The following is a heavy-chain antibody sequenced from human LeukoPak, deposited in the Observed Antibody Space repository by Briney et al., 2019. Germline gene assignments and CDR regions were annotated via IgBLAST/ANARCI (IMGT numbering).Heavy chain of an antibody. CDR3: ARDSPGLSPGYSSGWRDY. J-gene: IGHJ4*02. CDR1: GFTFSSYA. CDR2: ISGSGGST. Sequence: PGGSLRLSCAASGFTFSSYAMSWVRQAPGKGLEWVSAISGSGGSTYYADSVKGRFTISRDNSKNTPYLRMNSLRAEDTAVYYCARDSPGLSPGYSSGWRDYWGQGTLVTVSS. D-gene: IGHD6-19*01. V-gene: IGHV3-23*01.